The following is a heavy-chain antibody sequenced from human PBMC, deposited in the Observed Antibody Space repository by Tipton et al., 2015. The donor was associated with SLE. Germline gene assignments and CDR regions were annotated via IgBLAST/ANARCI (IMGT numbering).Heavy chain of an antibody. D-gene: IGHD2-2*02. Sequence: TLSLTCAVYGGSFSGYYWGWIRQSPGKGLEWIGSIYYSGSTYYNPSLKSRVTVSADTSKNQFSLKLSSVTAADTAVYYCARDRDIVLEPVPIPPAFDIWGQGTMVTVSS. CDR1: GGSFSGYY. CDR3: ARDRDIVLEPVPIPPAFDI. V-gene: IGHV4-34*01. CDR2: IYYSGST. J-gene: IGHJ3*02.